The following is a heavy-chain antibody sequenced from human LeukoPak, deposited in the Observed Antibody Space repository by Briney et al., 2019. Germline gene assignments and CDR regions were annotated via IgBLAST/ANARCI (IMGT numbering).Heavy chain of an antibody. J-gene: IGHJ4*02. Sequence: GGSLRLSCAASGFTFSSYVMHWVRQAPGKGLEWVAFIRYDGSNKYYADSVKGRFTISRDNSKNTLYLQMNSLRAEDTAVYYCARDAYSSSWSPGGDYFDYWGQGTLVTVSS. D-gene: IGHD6-13*01. CDR1: GFTFSSYV. CDR3: ARDAYSSSWSPGGDYFDY. CDR2: IRYDGSNK. V-gene: IGHV3-30*02.